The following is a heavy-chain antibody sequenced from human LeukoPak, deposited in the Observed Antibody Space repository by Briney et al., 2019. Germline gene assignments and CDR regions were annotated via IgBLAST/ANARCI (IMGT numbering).Heavy chain of an antibody. CDR2: IRYDAINK. J-gene: IGHJ4*02. Sequence: GGSLRLSCAASGFTFSSYGMHWVRQAPGKGLEWVAFIRYDAINKYYADSVKGRFTTSRDNSKNTLYLQMNSLRPEDTAVYYCAKDRYSGSSELDYWGQGTLVTVSS. CDR1: GFTFSSYG. CDR3: AKDRYSGSSELDY. V-gene: IGHV3-30*02. D-gene: IGHD1-26*01.